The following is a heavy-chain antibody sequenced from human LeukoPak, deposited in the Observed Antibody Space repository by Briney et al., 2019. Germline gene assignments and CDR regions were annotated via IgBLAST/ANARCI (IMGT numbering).Heavy chain of an antibody. CDR2: ISSSRSDI. CDR3: ARGAYYDSSGYYRYYYYMDV. J-gene: IGHJ6*03. Sequence: GGSLRLSCAASGFTFSTYSMNWVRQAPGKGLEWVSSISSSRSDIYYTDSVKGRFTISRDNAKNSLYLQMNSLRAEDTAVYYCARGAYYDSSGYYRYYYYMDVWGKGTTVTVSS. V-gene: IGHV3-21*01. D-gene: IGHD3-22*01. CDR1: GFTFSTYS.